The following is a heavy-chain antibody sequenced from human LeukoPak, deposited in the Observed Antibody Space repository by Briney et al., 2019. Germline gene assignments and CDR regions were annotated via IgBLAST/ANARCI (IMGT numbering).Heavy chain of an antibody. J-gene: IGHJ4*02. Sequence: NPGGSLRLSCAASGFTFSSYSMNWVRQAPGKGLEWVSSISSSSSYIYYADSVKGRFTISRDNAKNSLYLQMNSLRAEDTAVYYCARDSIPYSDYPNFDYWGQGTLVTVSS. D-gene: IGHD4-11*01. CDR2: ISSSSSYI. V-gene: IGHV3-21*01. CDR1: GFTFSSYS. CDR3: ARDSIPYSDYPNFDY.